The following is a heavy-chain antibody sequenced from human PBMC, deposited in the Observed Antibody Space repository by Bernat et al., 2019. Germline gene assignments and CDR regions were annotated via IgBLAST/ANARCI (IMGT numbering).Heavy chain of an antibody. D-gene: IGHD3-9*01. Sequence: QMQLVQSGPEVKKPGTSVKVSCKASGFTFTSSAMQWVRQARGQRLEWIGWIVVGSGNTNYAQKFQERVTITRDMSTSTAYMELSSLRSEDTAVYYCAAVSDYDILTGYPHFDYWGQGTLVTVSS. V-gene: IGHV1-58*02. CDR1: GFTFTSSA. CDR2: IVVGSGNT. J-gene: IGHJ4*02. CDR3: AAVSDYDILTGYPHFDY.